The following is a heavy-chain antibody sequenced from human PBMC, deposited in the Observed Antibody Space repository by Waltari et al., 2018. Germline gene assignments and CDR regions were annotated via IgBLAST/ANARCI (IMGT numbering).Heavy chain of an antibody. CDR3: GRGGVVVPAANGPGWWFEP. J-gene: IGHJ5*02. V-gene: IGHV4-34*01. D-gene: IGHD2-2*01. CDR1: GGSFGGCY. Sequence: QVQLQQWGAGLLKPSETLYLTCAVYGGSFGGCYWSWIRQPPGKGLEWIGEINHGGSTTFNPSLKHRVTISVDTSTNHSSLKLLSVIAADTAVYYCGRGGVVVPAANGPGWWFEPWGQGTLVTVSS. CDR2: INHGGST.